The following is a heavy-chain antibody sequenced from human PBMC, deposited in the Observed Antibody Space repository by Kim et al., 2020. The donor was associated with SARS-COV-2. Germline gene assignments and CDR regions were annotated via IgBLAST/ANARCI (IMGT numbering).Heavy chain of an antibody. CDR1: GFTFSSYW. CDR2: INSDGSST. J-gene: IGHJ4*02. D-gene: IGHD4-17*01. CDR3: ARSAHYGDGNKYFDY. V-gene: IGHV3-74*01. Sequence: GGSLRLSCAASGFTFSSYWMHWVRQAPGKGLVWVSRINSDGSSTSYADSVKGRFTISRDNAKNTLYLQMNSLRAEDTAVYYCARSAHYGDGNKYFDYWGQGTLVTVSS.